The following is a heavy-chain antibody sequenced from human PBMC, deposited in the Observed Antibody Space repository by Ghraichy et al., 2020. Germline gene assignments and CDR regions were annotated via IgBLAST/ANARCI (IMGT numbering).Heavy chain of an antibody. J-gene: IGHJ4*02. CDR2: ISGSGGST. D-gene: IGHD3-10*01. CDR3: ARYFGSGIRYFDY. Sequence: LSLTCAASGFSFASYAMSWVRQAPGKGLEWVSPISGSGGSTYYADSVKGRFTISRDNSKNTLYLQMNSLGAGDTAVYYCARYFGSGIRYFDYWGQGTLVTVSS. CDR1: GFSFASYA. V-gene: IGHV3-23*01.